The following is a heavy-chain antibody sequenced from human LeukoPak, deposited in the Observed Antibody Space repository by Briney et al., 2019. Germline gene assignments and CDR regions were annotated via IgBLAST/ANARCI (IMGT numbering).Heavy chain of an antibody. D-gene: IGHD6-6*01. CDR3: ANEIRPNDY. Sequence: PGGSLRLSCAASEFTFSNHAMTWVRQAPGKGLEWVSSISISGDRTYYADSVKSRFTISRDNSKNTVYLQMNSLGAEDTAIYYCANEIRPNDYWGQGTLVTVSS. CDR1: EFTFSNHA. J-gene: IGHJ4*02. V-gene: IGHV3-23*01. CDR2: ISISGDRT.